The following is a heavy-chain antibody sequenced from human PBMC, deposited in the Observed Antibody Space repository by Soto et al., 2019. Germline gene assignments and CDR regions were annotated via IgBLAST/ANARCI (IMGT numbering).Heavy chain of an antibody. CDR2: IYDSGST. CDR3: AREEVAYYGSGSYNWFDP. CDR1: GVSISSGTYY. Sequence: QVQLQESGPGLVKASQTLSLTCTVSGVSISSGTYYWNWIRQHPGKGLEWIGYIYDSGSTHYNPSLKSRVSISVDXFKXQXPLNLSSVTAADTAVYYCAREEVAYYGSGSYNWFDPWGQETLVTVSS. V-gene: IGHV4-31*03. J-gene: IGHJ5*02. D-gene: IGHD3-10*01.